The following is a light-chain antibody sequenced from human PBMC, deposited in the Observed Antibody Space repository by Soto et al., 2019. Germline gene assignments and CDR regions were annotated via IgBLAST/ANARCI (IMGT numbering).Light chain of an antibody. V-gene: IGKV1-39*01. Sequence: DIQMTQSPSSLSASVGARVPITCRASQSISSYLNWYQQKPGKAPKLLIYAASSLRSGVPSRFSGSGSGTDFTLTISSLQPEDFATYYCQQSYSTPWTFGQGTKVDIK. CDR1: QSISSY. CDR3: QQSYSTPWT. CDR2: AAS. J-gene: IGKJ1*01.